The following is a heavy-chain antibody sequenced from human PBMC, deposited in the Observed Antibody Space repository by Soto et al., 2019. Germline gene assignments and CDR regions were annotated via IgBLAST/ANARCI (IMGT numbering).Heavy chain of an antibody. J-gene: IGHJ6*02. D-gene: IGHD1-26*01. CDR3: ASSATTAGYYYGMDV. V-gene: IGHV1-3*01. CDR1: GYTFTSYA. CDR2: INACNGNT. Sequence: QVQLVQSGAEVKKPGASVKVSCKASGYTFTSYAMHWVRQAPGQGLEWMGWINACNGNTKYSQKFQGRVTITRDTSASTTYMKLSSLRSEDTAVYYWASSATTAGYYYGMDVWGQGTTGSDSS.